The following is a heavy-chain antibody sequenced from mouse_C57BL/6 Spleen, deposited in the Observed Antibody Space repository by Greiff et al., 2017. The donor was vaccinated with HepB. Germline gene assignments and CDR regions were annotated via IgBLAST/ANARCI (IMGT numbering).Heavy chain of an antibody. J-gene: IGHJ3*01. CDR2: IDPENGDT. D-gene: IGHD2-5*01. CDR3: SVYYSNYGAWFAY. CDR1: GFNIKDDY. Sequence: EVQLKESGAELVRPGASVKLSCTASGFNIKDDYMHWVKQRPEQGLEWIGWIDPENGDTEYASKFQGKATITADTSSNTAYLQLSSLTSEDTAVYYCSVYYSNYGAWFAYWGQGTLVTVSA. V-gene: IGHV14-4*01.